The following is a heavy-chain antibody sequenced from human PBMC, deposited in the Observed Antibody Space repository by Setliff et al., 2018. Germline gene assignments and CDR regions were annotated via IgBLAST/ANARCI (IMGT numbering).Heavy chain of an antibody. CDR1: GYTFTNHY. J-gene: IGHJ4*02. CDR3: ARGYYDSYTRYYVVGDY. D-gene: IGHD3-22*01. V-gene: IGHV1-46*01. Sequence: ASVKVSCKASGYTFTNHYMHWVRQAPGQGLEWMGMINPGGGSTTYAQKFQGRVTMTRDTSTSTVYMELSSLRTEDTAVYYCARGYYDSYTRYYVVGDYWGQGTPVTVS. CDR2: INPGGGST.